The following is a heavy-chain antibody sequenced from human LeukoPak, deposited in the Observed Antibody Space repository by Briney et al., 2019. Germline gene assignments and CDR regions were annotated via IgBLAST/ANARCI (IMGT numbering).Heavy chain of an antibody. Sequence: SETLSLTCAVYGGSFSGYYWSWIRQPPGKGLEWIGEINHSGSTNYNPSLKSRVTISVDTSKNQFSLKLSSVTAADTAVYYCARGRITMTVVGSLDYWGQGTLVTVSS. V-gene: IGHV4-34*01. CDR3: ARGRITMTVVGSLDY. D-gene: IGHD3-22*01. CDR1: GGSFSGYY. J-gene: IGHJ4*02. CDR2: INHSGST.